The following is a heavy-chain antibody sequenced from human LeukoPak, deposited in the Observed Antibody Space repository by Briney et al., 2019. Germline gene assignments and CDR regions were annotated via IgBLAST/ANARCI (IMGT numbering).Heavy chain of an antibody. J-gene: IGHJ6*02. CDR3: ARELGSYEGGYYGMDV. CDR1: GFTFSSYS. Sequence: SGGSLRLSCAASGFTFSSYSMSWVRQAPGKGLDWVSSISSSSSTIYYADSVKGRFTISRDNAKNSLYLQMNSLRAEDTALYYCARELGSYEGGYYGMDVWGQGTTVTVSS. CDR2: ISSSSSTI. V-gene: IGHV3-21*01. D-gene: IGHD1-26*01.